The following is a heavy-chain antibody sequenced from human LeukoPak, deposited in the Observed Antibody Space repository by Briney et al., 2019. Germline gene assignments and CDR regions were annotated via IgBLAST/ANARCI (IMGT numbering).Heavy chain of an antibody. Sequence: SETLSLTCAVSSDAISDTGYSWHWIRQPPGKDLEWIGYIHNNGNTFYNPSLKSRLTISIDRSKNQFSLRLTSVTAADTAVYFCARNSYSYGPNFDFWGQGILVTVSS. CDR2: IHNNGNT. CDR3: ARNSYSYGPNFDF. CDR1: SDAISDTGYS. V-gene: IGHV4-30-2*01. D-gene: IGHD5-18*01. J-gene: IGHJ4*02.